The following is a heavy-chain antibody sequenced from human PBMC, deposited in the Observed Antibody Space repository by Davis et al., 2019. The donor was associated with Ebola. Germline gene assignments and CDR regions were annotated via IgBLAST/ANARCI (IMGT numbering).Heavy chain of an antibody. Sequence: ASVKVSCKASGYTFTSYYMHWVRQAPGQGLEWMGIINPSGGSTSYAQKFQGRVTMTRDTSTSTVYMELSSLRSEDTAVYYCARDGIPWLVRGYFDYWGQGTLVTVSS. CDR3: ARDGIPWLVRGYFDY. CDR2: INPSGGST. J-gene: IGHJ4*02. V-gene: IGHV1-46*01. CDR1: GYTFTSYY. D-gene: IGHD6-19*01.